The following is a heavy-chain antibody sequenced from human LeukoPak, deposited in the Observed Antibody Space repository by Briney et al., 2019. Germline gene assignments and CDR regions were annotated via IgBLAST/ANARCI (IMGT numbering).Heavy chain of an antibody. J-gene: IGHJ6*03. V-gene: IGHV3-15*01. Sequence: GGSLRLSCAASGFTFSNAWMSWVRQAPGKGLEWVGRIKSKTDGGTTDYAAPVKGRFTTSRDDSKNTLYLQMNSLKTEDTAVYYCTTGVYYYYYMDVWGKGTTVTVSS. CDR3: TTGVYYYYYMDV. CDR2: IKSKTDGGTT. D-gene: IGHD3-10*01. CDR1: GFTFSNAW.